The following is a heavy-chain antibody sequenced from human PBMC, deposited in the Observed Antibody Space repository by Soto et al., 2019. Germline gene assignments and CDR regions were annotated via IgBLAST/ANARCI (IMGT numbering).Heavy chain of an antibody. Sequence: QVQLQESGPGLVKPSQTLSLTCTVSGGSISSGGYYWSWIRQHPGKGLEWIGYIYYSGSTYYNPSLNSRVTISVNTSKNQFSLKLSSVTAADTAVYYCARGGGPRITIFGVVTSLDYWGQGTLVTVSS. CDR3: ARGGGPRITIFGVVTSLDY. CDR1: GGSISSGGYY. CDR2: IYYSGST. V-gene: IGHV4-31*03. D-gene: IGHD3-3*01. J-gene: IGHJ4*02.